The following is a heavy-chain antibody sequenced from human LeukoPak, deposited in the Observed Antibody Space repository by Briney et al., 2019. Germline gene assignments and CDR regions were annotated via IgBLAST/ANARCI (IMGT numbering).Heavy chain of an antibody. V-gene: IGHV4-34*01. CDR3: ASGPRSQGSEFDY. CDR1: GGSFSGYY. Sequence: PSETLSLTCAVYGGSFSGYYWSWIRQPPGKGLEWIGEINHSGSTNYNPSPKSRVTISVDTSKNQFSLKLSSVTAADTAVYYCASGPRSQGSEFDYWGQGTLVTVSS. J-gene: IGHJ4*02. CDR2: INHSGST. D-gene: IGHD1-14*01.